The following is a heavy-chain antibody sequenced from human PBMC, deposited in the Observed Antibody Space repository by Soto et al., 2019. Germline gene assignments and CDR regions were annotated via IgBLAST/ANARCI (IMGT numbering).Heavy chain of an antibody. J-gene: IGHJ6*03. V-gene: IGHV3-48*01. Sequence: GGSLRLSCAASGFTFSSYSMNWVRQAPGKGLEWVSYISSSISTIYYADSVKGRFTISRDNAKNSLYLQMNSLRAEDTAVYYCARDFRGYYYYMDVWGKGTTVTVSS. CDR1: GFTFSSYS. CDR2: ISSSISTI. CDR3: ARDFRGYYYYMDV.